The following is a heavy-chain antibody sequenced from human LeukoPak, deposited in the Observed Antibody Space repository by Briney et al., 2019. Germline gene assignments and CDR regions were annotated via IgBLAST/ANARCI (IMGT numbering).Heavy chain of an antibody. Sequence: KTSETLSLTCTVSGGSISSSSYYWGWIRQPPGKGLEWIGSIYYSGSTYYNPSLKSRVTISVDTSKNQFSLKLSSVTAADTAVYYCARDVEIQLWLNYFDYWGQGTLVTVSS. D-gene: IGHD5-18*01. J-gene: IGHJ4*02. V-gene: IGHV4-39*02. CDR2: IYYSGST. CDR3: ARDVEIQLWLNYFDY. CDR1: GGSISSSSYY.